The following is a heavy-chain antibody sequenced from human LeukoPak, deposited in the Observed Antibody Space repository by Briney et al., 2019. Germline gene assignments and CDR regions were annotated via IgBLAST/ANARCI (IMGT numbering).Heavy chain of an antibody. V-gene: IGHV3-23*01. CDR2: ISISGGTT. D-gene: IGHD6-13*01. Sequence: GGSLRLSCAASGFTFSSYAMSWVRQAPGKGLEWVSAISISGGTTYYADSVKGRFTISRDNSKNTLYLQMNSLGVEDTALYYCAKSRAAATTLLFDYWGQGTLVTVSS. CDR3: AKSRAAATTLLFDY. CDR1: GFTFSSYA. J-gene: IGHJ4*02.